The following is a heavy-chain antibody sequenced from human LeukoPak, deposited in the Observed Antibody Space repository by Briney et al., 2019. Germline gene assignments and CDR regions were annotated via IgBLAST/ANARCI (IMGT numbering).Heavy chain of an antibody. D-gene: IGHD2-2*01. CDR2: ISGSGGST. CDR1: GFTFSSYG. J-gene: IGHJ4*02. V-gene: IGHV3-23*01. CDR3: ARDWSHAIDY. Sequence: GGSLRLSCAASGFTFSSYGMSWVRQAPGKGLEWVSAISGSGGSTYYADSVKGRFTISRDNSKNTLYLQMNSLRAEDTAVYYCARDWSHAIDYWGQGTLVTVSS.